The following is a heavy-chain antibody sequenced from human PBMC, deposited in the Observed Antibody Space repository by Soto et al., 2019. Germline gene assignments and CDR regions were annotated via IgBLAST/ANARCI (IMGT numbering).Heavy chain of an antibody. D-gene: IGHD3-22*01. Sequence: PSETLSITCTVSGGSISSGDYYWSWIRQPPGKGLEWIGNIYYSGSTYYNPSLKSRVTISVDTSKNQFSLKLSSVTAADTAVYYCARTSYDSSGTAADPWGQGTLVTVSS. V-gene: IGHV4-30-4*01. CDR3: ARTSYDSSGTAADP. J-gene: IGHJ5*02. CDR2: IYYSGST. CDR1: GGSISSGDYY.